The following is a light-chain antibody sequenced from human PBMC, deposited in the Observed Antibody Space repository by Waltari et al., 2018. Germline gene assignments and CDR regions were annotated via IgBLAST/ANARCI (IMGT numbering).Light chain of an antibody. J-gene: IGLJ1*01. CDR3: SSYTASRLYV. CDR1: SSDVGGHNY. V-gene: IGLV2-14*03. Sequence: QSALTHPASVSGSPGQSITLSCTGTSSDVGGHNYVSCYQQYPGKAPKLVIHDVSSRPSGTSDRLSGSKSGNTASLIISGLQADDEADYYCSSYTASRLYVFGTGTKVTVL. CDR2: DVS.